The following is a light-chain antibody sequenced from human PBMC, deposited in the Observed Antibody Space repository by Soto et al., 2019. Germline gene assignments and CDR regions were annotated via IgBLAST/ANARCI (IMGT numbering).Light chain of an antibody. CDR2: EVT. CDR3: GSYSSTDTPFV. Sequence: QSALAQPSSVSGSPGQSITISCTGTSTDVGGYNYVSWYQHHSGKAPKLLIYEVTNRPSGFSDRFACSKSVNTASLTISGLQAEDESDYYCGSYSSTDTPFVFGTGTKLTVL. V-gene: IGLV2-14*01. J-gene: IGLJ1*01. CDR1: STDVGGYNY.